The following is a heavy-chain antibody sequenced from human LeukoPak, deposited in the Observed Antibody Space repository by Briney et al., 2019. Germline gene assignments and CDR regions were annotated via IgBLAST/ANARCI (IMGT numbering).Heavy chain of an antibody. CDR1: GGSVSSGSYY. D-gene: IGHD5-18*01. CDR2: IYYSGST. Sequence: SSETLSLTCTVSGGSVSSGSYYWSWIRQPPGKGLEWIVYIYYSGSTNYNPSLKSRVTISVDTSKNQFSLKLSSVTAADTAVYYCAREYSYGYLSYYYGMDVWGQGTTVTVSS. J-gene: IGHJ6*02. V-gene: IGHV4-61*01. CDR3: AREYSYGYLSYYYGMDV.